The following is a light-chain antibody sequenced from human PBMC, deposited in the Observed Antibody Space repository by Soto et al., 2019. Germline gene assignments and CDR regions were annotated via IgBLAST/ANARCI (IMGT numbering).Light chain of an antibody. J-gene: IGLJ1*01. V-gene: IGLV2-23*01. Sequence: QSAPTQPASVSGSPGQSITISCTGTNNLVSWYQQHPGKAPKVVIYEGTKRPSSVSNRFSGSNSGRTASLTISGLQAEDEAHYFCCVYVGARSYVFGLGTKLTVL. CDR3: CVYVGARSYV. CDR2: EGT. CDR1: NNL.